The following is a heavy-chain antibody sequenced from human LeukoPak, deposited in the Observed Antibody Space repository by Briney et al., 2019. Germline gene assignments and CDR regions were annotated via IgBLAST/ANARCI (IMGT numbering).Heavy chain of an antibody. CDR1: GFTFSNYW. CDR3: ATGRTKKY. CDR2: IKEDGSEK. J-gene: IGHJ4*02. V-gene: IGHV3-7*01. Sequence: GGSLRLSCVASGFTFSNYWMNWVRQAPGERPEWVANIKEDGSEKYYVGSVEGRFTISRDNAKNSLYLQMNSLRAEDTAVYYCATGRTKKYWGQGTLVTVSS. D-gene: IGHD2-8*01.